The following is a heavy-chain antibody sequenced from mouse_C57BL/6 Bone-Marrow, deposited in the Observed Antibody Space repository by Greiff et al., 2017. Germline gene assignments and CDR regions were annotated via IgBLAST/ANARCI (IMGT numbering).Heavy chain of an antibody. CDR1: GYSITSGYD. V-gene: IGHV3-1*01. J-gene: IGHJ1*03. CDR2: ISYSGST. D-gene: IGHD1-1*01. Sequence: EVKLQESGPGMVKPSQSLSLTCTVTGYSITSGYDWHWIRHFPGNKLEWMGYISYSGSTNYNPSLKSRISITHDTSKNHFFLKLNSVTTEDTATYYCARDGAYYGSDDWYFDVWGTGTTVTVSS. CDR3: ARDGAYYGSDDWYFDV.